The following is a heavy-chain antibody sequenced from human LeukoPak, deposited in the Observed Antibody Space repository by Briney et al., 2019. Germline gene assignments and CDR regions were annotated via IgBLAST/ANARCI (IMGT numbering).Heavy chain of an antibody. CDR1: GGFISSYY. CDR3: ARTGSGRTNYSYYMDV. Sequence: SQTLSLTCTVSGGFISSYYWSWIRQPPRKGLECIGYIYSSGSINYNPSLKSRVTRSVDTFKNQFSLNLISVTAADTAVYYCARTGSGRTNYSYYMDVWGKGTTVTISS. V-gene: IGHV4-59*12. D-gene: IGHD6-19*01. CDR2: IYSSGSI. J-gene: IGHJ6*03.